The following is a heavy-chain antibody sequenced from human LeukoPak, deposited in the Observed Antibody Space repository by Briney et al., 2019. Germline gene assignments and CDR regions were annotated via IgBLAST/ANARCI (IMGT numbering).Heavy chain of an antibody. Sequence: GGSLRLSCVASGFTFSHYSMNWVRQAPGKGLEWVSSIRFTGSYIYYADSVKGRSTISRDNSKNTVYLQVNSLRADDTAVYYCAKSPYDHWGQGTLVTVSS. CDR1: GFTFSHYS. V-gene: IGHV3-21*04. J-gene: IGHJ4*02. CDR2: IRFTGSYI. CDR3: AKSPYDH.